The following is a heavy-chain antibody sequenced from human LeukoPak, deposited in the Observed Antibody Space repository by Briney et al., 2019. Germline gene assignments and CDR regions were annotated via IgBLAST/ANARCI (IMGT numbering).Heavy chain of an antibody. Sequence: SETLSLTCSVSAGSIIGSTSYWGWIRQPPGKGLEWIGTIYYSGSTYYNPSLKTRVTISVDTTKNQFSLRLSSVTAADTAVYYCARYSAIVGAPHFDYWGQGTLVTVSS. CDR1: AGSIIGSTSY. V-gene: IGHV4-39*01. CDR3: ARYSAIVGAPHFDY. J-gene: IGHJ4*02. CDR2: IYYSGST. D-gene: IGHD1-26*01.